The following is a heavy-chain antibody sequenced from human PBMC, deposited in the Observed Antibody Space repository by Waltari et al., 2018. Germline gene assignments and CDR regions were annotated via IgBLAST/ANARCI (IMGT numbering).Heavy chain of an antibody. CDR3: ARDRGRGLYLDS. CDR2: VHGSGRA. CDR1: GDSVTSPYW. V-gene: IGHV4-4*02. D-gene: IGHD1-26*01. J-gene: IGHJ4*02. Sequence: QLQLQESGPGLVKPSGTLSLFCAVSGDSVTSPYWWSWVRQSPGQGLEWIGQVHGSGRANYNPSLASRVTVSLDTSANKVSLRVTSAAAADTAVYYCARDRGRGLYLDSWGQGTLVTVSP.